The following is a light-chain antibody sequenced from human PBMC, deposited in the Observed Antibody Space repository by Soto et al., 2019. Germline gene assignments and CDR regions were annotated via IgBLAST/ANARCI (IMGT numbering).Light chain of an antibody. V-gene: IGKV3-20*01. J-gene: IGKJ3*01. CDR2: GAS. Sequence: EIVLTQSPGTLSLSPGERATLSCRASQSVSNSYLAWYQQKPGQAPRLLIYGASSRATGIPDRFSGSGSGTDFTLTISRLEPEDFAVYYCQQYGGSPPFTFGHGTKVDIK. CDR3: QQYGGSPPFT. CDR1: QSVSNSY.